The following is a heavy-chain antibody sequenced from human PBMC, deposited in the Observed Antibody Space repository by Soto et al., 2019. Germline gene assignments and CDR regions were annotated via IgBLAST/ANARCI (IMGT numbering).Heavy chain of an antibody. CDR2: ISSSRSYI. CDR3: ARDGYYYDSSGYYEATFDY. Sequence: PGGSLRLSCAAFGFTFISYWMSWVRQAPGKGLEWVSSISSSRSYIYYADSVKGRFTISRDNAKNSLYLQMNSLRAEDTAVYYCARDGYYYDSSGYYEATFDYWGQGTLVTVSS. CDR1: GFTFISYW. V-gene: IGHV3-21*01. J-gene: IGHJ4*02. D-gene: IGHD3-22*01.